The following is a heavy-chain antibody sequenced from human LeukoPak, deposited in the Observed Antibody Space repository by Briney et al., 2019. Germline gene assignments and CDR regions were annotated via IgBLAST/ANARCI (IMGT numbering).Heavy chain of an antibody. CDR3: ARGGDYSDSSGYYREVWFDP. CDR2: IYYSGST. V-gene: IGHV4-39*07. J-gene: IGHJ5*02. D-gene: IGHD3-22*01. CDR1: GGSISSSSYY. Sequence: SETLSLTCTVSGGSISSSSYYWGWIRQPPGKGLEWIGSIYYSGSTYYNPSLKSRVTISVDTSKNQFSLKLSSVTAADTAVYYCARGGDYSDSSGYYREVWFDPWGQGTLVTVSS.